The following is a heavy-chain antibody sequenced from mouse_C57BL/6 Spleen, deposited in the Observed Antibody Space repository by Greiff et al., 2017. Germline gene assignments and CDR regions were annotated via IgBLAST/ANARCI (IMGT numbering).Heavy chain of an antibody. D-gene: IGHD1-1*01. CDR3: AGAYGSSPLAMDY. CDR1: GYSFTSYY. CDR2: IYPGSGNT. J-gene: IGHJ4*01. Sequence: VQLQQSGPELVKPGASVKISCKASGYSFTSYYIHWVKQRPGQGLEWIGWIYPGSGNTKYNEKFKGKATLTADTSSSTAYMQLSSLTSEDSAVYYCAGAYGSSPLAMDYWGQGTSVTVSS. V-gene: IGHV1-66*01.